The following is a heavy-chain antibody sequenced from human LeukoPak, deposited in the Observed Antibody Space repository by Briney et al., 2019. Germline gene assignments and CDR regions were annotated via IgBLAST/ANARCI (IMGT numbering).Heavy chain of an antibody. D-gene: IGHD3-9*01. CDR3: AKAPRYFDWLSVDY. V-gene: IGHV3-23*01. CDR1: GFTFSSYA. Sequence: PGGSLRLSCAASGFTFSSYAMSWVRQAPGKGLEWVSAISGSGGSTYYADSVKGRFTISRDNSENTLYLQMNSLRAEDTAVYYCAKAPRYFDWLSVDYWGQGTLVTVSS. J-gene: IGHJ4*02. CDR2: ISGSGGST.